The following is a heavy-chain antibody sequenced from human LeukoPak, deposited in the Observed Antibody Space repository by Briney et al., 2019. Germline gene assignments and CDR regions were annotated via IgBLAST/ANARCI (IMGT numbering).Heavy chain of an antibody. V-gene: IGHV3-23*01. J-gene: IGHJ6*02. D-gene: IGHD5-18*01. CDR2: ISGSGGST. CDR1: GITFSSYT. Sequence: SGGSLRLSCAASGITFSSYTMSWVRQAPGKGLEWASAISGSGGSTYYADSVKGRFTISRDNSKNTLYLQMNSLRAEDTVVYYCAKDGLWLYDYGMDVWGQGTTVTVSS. CDR3: AKDGLWLYDYGMDV.